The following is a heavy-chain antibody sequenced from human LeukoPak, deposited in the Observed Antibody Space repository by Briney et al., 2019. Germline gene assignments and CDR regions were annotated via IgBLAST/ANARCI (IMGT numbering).Heavy chain of an antibody. J-gene: IGHJ6*03. CDR2: IRYDGSNK. D-gene: IGHD1-14*01. V-gene: IGHV3-30*02. CDR3: AKDQAPENYYYYYMDV. Sequence: PRGSLRLSCAASGFTFSSYGMHWVRQAPGKGLEWVAFIRYDGSNKYYADSVKGRFTISRDNSKNTLYLQMNSLRVEDTAVYYCAKDQAPENYYYYYMDVWGKGTTVTISS. CDR1: GFTFSSYG.